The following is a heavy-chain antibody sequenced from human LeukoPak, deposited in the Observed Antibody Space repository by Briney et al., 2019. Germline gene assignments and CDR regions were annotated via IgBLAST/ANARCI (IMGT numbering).Heavy chain of an antibody. J-gene: IGHJ6*03. CDR3: ARIPAAIIHYYYYYMDV. CDR1: GFTFSSYG. Sequence: GGTLRLSCAASGFTFSSYGMSWVRQAPGKGLEWVSAISGSGGSTYYADSVKGRFTISRDNSKNTLYLQMNSLRAEDTAVYYCARIPAAIIHYYYYYMDVWGKGTTVTISS. CDR2: ISGSGGST. V-gene: IGHV3-23*01. D-gene: IGHD2-2*01.